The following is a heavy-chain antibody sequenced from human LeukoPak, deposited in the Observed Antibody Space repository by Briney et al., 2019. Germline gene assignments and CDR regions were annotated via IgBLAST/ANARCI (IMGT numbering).Heavy chain of an antibody. CDR3: ARDELLWFGELYDY. V-gene: IGHV3-21*01. CDR1: GFTFSRYS. J-gene: IGHJ4*02. Sequence: GGSLRLSCAASGFTFSRYSMNWVRQAPGKGLEWVSSISSSSSYIYYADSVKGRFTISRDNAKNSLYLQMNSLRAEDTAVYYCARDELLWFGELYDYWGQGTLVTVSS. CDR2: ISSSSSYI. D-gene: IGHD3-10*01.